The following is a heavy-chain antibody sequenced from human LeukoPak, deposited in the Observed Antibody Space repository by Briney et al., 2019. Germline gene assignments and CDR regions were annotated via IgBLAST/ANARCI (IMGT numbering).Heavy chain of an antibody. CDR3: AREPGVTVTTLDMDV. D-gene: IGHD4-17*01. V-gene: IGHV3-21*01. CDR2: ISSSSSYI. CDR1: GFTFSSYS. Sequence: GRSLRLSCAASGFTFSSYSMNWVRQAPGKGLEWVSSISSSSSYIYYADSVKGRFTISRDNAKNLLYLQMNSLRAEDTAVYFCAREPGVTVTTLDMDVWGQGTTVTVSS. J-gene: IGHJ6*02.